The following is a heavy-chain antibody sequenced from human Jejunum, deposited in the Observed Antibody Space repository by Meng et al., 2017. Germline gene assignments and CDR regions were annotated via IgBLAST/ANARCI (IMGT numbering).Heavy chain of an antibody. CDR2: IYRGGTT. D-gene: IGHD3-10*01. CDR3: ARDVTKYTEHDFRGY. V-gene: IGHV3-53*01. J-gene: IGHJ4*02. CDR1: GLIVTDNH. Sequence: VQLVESGGGVVQPGGSLRLSCAVSGLIVTDNHMSWVRQAPGKGPEWVSVIYRGGTTYYADSVKGRFTVSRDDSKNTLYLQMNSLRGDDTAVYYCARDVTKYTEHDFRGYWGQGTLVTVSS.